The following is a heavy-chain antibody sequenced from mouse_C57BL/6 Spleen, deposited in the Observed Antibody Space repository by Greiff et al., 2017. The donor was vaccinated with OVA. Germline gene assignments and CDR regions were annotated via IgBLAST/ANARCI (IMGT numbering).Heavy chain of an antibody. V-gene: IGHV1-76*01. J-gene: IGHJ4*01. CDR1: GYTFTDYY. D-gene: IGHD2-4*01. CDR2: IYPGSGNT. CDR3: ARSITPGAMDY. Sequence: QVHVKQSGAELARPGASVKLSCKASGYTFTDYYINWVKQRPGQGLEWIARIYPGSGNTYYNEKFKGKATLTAEKSSSTAYMQLSSLTSEDSAVYFCARSITPGAMDYWGQGTSVTVSS.